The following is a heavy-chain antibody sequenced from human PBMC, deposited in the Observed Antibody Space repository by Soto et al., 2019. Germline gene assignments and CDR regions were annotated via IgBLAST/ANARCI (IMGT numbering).Heavy chain of an antibody. CDR2: MNPNSGHT. CDR3: AGGGSGSYYIFDY. Sequence: ASVKVSCKASGYTFTSYDINWVRQATGQGLEYLGWMNPNSGHTAYVQKFKGRVTMTWDPSITTFYLDLCSLRSEDTAVYFCAGGGSGSYYIFDYWGRG. CDR1: GYTFTSYD. J-gene: IGHJ4*02. V-gene: IGHV1-8*01. D-gene: IGHD1-26*01.